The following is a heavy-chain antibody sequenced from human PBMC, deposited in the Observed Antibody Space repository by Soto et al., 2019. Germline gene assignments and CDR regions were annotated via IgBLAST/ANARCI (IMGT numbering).Heavy chain of an antibody. CDR1: GLSLSTTGVG. J-gene: IGHJ6*02. CDR2: IYWDDDK. D-gene: IGHD2-21*02. Sequence: QITLKESGPPLVKPTQTLTLTCTFSGLSLSTTGVGVGWIRQPPGKALEWLALIYWDDDKRYSPSLESRLTITKDTSKNQVVLTMTNMDPVDTATYYCVQSRCGGDCLQSYSSHSYYGLDVWGQGTTVTVSS. V-gene: IGHV2-5*02. CDR3: VQSRCGGDCLQSYSSHSYYGLDV.